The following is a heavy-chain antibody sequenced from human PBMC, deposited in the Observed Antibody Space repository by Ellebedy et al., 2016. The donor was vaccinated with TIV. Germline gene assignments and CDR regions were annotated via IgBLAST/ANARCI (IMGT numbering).Heavy chain of an antibody. Sequence: GESLKISCAASGFTFSNAWMNWVRQAPGKGLEWVGRIKSKTDGGAADYAAPVKGRFTISRDDSNNTLYLQMNSLETEDTAVYFCTTVYRYNYDSVWGQGTLVTVSS. CDR1: GFTFSNAW. CDR2: IKSKTDGGAA. J-gene: IGHJ4*02. V-gene: IGHV3-15*01. D-gene: IGHD5-18*01. CDR3: TTVYRYNYDSV.